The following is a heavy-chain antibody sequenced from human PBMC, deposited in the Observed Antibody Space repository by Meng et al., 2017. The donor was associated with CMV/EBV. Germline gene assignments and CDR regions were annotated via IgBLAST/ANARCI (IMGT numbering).Heavy chain of an antibody. J-gene: IGHJ6*02. CDR1: GGTFSSYA. Sequence: SVKVSCKASGGTFSSYAISWVRQAPGQGLEWMGWIIPILGIANYAQKFQGRVTITADKSTSTAYMELSSLRSEDTAVYYCARDGGVGAGGYYYYGMDVWGQGTTVTVSS. CDR2: IIPILGIA. V-gene: IGHV1-69*10. D-gene: IGHD1-26*01. CDR3: ARDGGVGAGGYYYYGMDV.